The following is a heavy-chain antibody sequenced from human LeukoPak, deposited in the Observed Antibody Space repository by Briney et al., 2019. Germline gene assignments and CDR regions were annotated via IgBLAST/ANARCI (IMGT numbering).Heavy chain of an antibody. V-gene: IGHV3-74*01. CDR1: GFTFSSYW. J-gene: IGHJ4*02. Sequence: GGSLRLSCAASGFTFSSYWMHWVRQAPGKGLVWVSRINSDGRSTSYADSVKGRFTISRDNAKNTLYLQMNSLRAEDTAVYYCARLGGSSDFDYWGQGTLVTASS. CDR3: ARLGGSSDFDY. D-gene: IGHD1-26*01. CDR2: INSDGRST.